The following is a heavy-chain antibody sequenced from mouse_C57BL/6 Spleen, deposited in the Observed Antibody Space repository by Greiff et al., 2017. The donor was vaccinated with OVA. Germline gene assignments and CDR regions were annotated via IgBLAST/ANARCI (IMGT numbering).Heavy chain of an antibody. Sequence: EVQLQQSGPELVKPGASVKISCKASGYTFTDYYMNWVKQSHGKSLEWIGDINPNNGGTSYNQKFKGKATLTVDKSSSTAYMELRSLTSEDSAVYYCARYRGDFYYAMDYWGQGTSVTVSS. CDR2: INPNNGGT. CDR3: ARYRGDFYYAMDY. CDR1: GYTFTDYY. J-gene: IGHJ4*01. V-gene: IGHV1-26*01. D-gene: IGHD2-14*01.